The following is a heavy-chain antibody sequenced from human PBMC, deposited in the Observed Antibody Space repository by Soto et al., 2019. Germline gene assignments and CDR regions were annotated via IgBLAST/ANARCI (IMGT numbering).Heavy chain of an antibody. J-gene: IGHJ6*03. V-gene: IGHV3-11*01. D-gene: IGHD6-6*01. CDR2: ISSSGSTI. CDR1: GFTFSDYY. Sequence: GGSLRLSCAASGFTFSDYYMSWIRQAPGKGLEWVSYISSSGSTIYYADSVKGRFTISRDNAKNSLYLQMNSLRAEDTAVYYCARTYSSSSWYYMDVWGKGTTVTVSS. CDR3: ARTYSSSSWYYMDV.